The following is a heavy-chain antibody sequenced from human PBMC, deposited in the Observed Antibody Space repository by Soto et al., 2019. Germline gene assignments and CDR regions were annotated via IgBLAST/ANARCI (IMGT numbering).Heavy chain of an antibody. Sequence: GGSLRLSCAASGFTFSSYAMSWVRQAPGKGLEWVSAISGSGSSTYYADSVKGRFTISRDNSKNTLYLQMNSLRAEDTAVYYCARWVRYQLLYYYYYGMDVLGQGTTVTVSS. CDR1: GFTFSSYA. CDR2: ISGSGSST. V-gene: IGHV3-23*01. CDR3: ARWVRYQLLYYYYYGMDV. D-gene: IGHD2-2*01. J-gene: IGHJ6*02.